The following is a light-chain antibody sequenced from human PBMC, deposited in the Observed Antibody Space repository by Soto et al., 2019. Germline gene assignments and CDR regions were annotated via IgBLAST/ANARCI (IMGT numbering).Light chain of an antibody. Sequence: ALAQPASVSGSPGQSITISCAGTRDDIGAYDYVSWYQQHPGNAPKLLVYEVTNRPSGVSDRFSGSKSGNTASLTISGLQAEDEADYYCNSYTNSSAVVFGGGTKVTVL. CDR1: RDDIGAYDY. J-gene: IGLJ2*01. V-gene: IGLV2-14*01. CDR3: NSYTNSSAVV. CDR2: EVT.